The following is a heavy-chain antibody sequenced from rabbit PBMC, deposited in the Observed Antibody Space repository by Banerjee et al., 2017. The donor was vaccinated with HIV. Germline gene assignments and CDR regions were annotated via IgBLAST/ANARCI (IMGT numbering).Heavy chain of an antibody. J-gene: IGHJ4*01. CDR3: AREYTIPGVVVSRRLLFGL. Sequence: QGQLNDTGGGLVKPEGSLALTCKASGFDLNSNSMCWVRQALGKGLELIACIGAGSGGATVYATWAKGRFTISKTSSTTVTLQMTSLTAADTASYFRAREYTIPGVVVSRRLLFGLWGPGTLVTVS. V-gene: IGHV1S45*01. CDR2: IGAGSGGAT. CDR1: GFDLNSNS. D-gene: IGHD1-1*01.